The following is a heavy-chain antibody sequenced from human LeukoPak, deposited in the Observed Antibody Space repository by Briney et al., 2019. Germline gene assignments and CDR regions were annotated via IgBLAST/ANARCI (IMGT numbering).Heavy chain of an antibody. CDR3: ARDSSRTMIVVNPDY. D-gene: IGHD3-22*01. Sequence: SGGSLRFSCAASGFTFSSYAMHGVRQAPGKGLEWVAVISYDGSNKYYADSVKGRFTISRDNSKNTLYLQMNSLIAEDTAVYYCARDSSRTMIVVNPDYWGQGTLVTVSS. V-gene: IGHV3-30-3*01. CDR2: ISYDGSNK. CDR1: GFTFSSYA. J-gene: IGHJ4*02.